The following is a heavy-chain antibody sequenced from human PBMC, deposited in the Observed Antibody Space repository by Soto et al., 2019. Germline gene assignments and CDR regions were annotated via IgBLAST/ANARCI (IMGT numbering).Heavy chain of an antibody. CDR3: ARAVGDPLYYLDY. CDR1: SDSISSYY. J-gene: IGHJ4*02. CDR2: TDYSGNT. Sequence: QVQLQESGPGLVRPSETLSLTCTVSSDSISSYYWIWIRPSPGKGLEWIGYTDYSGNTNYNPSLKRRVTISGDTSKNQFSLRLSSVTAADTAVYYCARAVGDPLYYLDYWGQGTLVTVSS. D-gene: IGHD6-19*01. V-gene: IGHV4-59*08.